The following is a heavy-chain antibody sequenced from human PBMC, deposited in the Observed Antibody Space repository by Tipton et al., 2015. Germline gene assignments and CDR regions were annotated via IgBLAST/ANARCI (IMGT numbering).Heavy chain of an antibody. CDR1: GGSINSYY. J-gene: IGHJ5*02. D-gene: IGHD2-15*01. CDR2: IYYSGST. V-gene: IGHV4-59*12. CDR3: ARDPSCSGDHCYGRDNGWLDP. Sequence: TLSLTCSVSGGSINSYYWSWIRQPPGKGLEWIGYIYYSGSTYYNPSLKSRLTISLDTSKNHFSLKLTSVTAADTAVYFCARDPSCSGDHCYGRDNGWLDPWGQGILVAVSS.